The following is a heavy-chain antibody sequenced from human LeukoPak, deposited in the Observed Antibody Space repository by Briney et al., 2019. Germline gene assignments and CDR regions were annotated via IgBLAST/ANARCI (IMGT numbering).Heavy chain of an antibody. J-gene: IGHJ6*03. CDR1: GYTFTSYG. D-gene: IGHD1-14*01. CDR2: IIPLLGSA. V-gene: IGHV1-69*10. Sequence: GASVKVSCKASGYTFTSYGISWVRQAPGQGLEWMGGIIPLLGSATYAPKFQGRVTITADKSTTTAYLDLRSLRSDDTAVYFCAREGIEYFTSTGDYYYMDVWGKGTTVTVAS. CDR3: AREGIEYFTSTGDYYYMDV.